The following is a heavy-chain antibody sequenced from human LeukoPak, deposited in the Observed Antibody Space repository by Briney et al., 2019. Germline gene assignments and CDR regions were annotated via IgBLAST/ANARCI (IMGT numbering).Heavy chain of an antibody. CDR1: GLTFTFSTSG. D-gene: IGHD4-11*01. CDR3: AKFPKGPYGNYVTDAFDI. V-gene: IGHV3-30*02. J-gene: IGHJ3*02. Sequence: GGSLRLSCAASGLTFTFSTSGIHWVRQAPGKGLEWVAFIQYDGSEKYYADSVKGRCTTSRDNSKNTVYLQMNSLRAEDTAVYYCAKFPKGPYGNYVTDAFDIWGQGTMVTVSS. CDR2: IQYDGSEK.